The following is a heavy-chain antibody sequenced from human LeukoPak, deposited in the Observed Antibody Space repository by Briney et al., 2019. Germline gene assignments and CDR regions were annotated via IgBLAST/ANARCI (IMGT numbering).Heavy chain of an antibody. CDR2: MNPNSGNT. CDR3: ARMALLNDYDSSGYWSTYFDY. J-gene: IGHJ4*02. V-gene: IGHV1-8*01. CDR1: GYTFTSYD. Sequence: ASVKVSCKASGYTFTSYDINWVRQATGQGLEWMGWMNPNSGNTGYAQKFQGRVTMTRDTSISTAYMELSRLRSDDTAVYYCARMALLNDYDSSGYWSTYFDYWGQGTLVTVSS. D-gene: IGHD3-22*01.